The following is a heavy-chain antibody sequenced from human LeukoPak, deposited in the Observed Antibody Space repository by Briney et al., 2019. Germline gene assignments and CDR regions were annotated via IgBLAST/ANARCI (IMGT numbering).Heavy chain of an antibody. D-gene: IGHD2/OR15-2a*01. J-gene: IGHJ6*02. CDR1: GYSLTSYW. CDR2: IYPGDSDT. CDR3: ARLNSMDYYGTDV. V-gene: IGHV5-51*01. Sequence: GESLKISCKGSGYSLTSYWIGWVRQMPGKGLEWMGIIYPGDSDTRYSPSFQGQVTISADKSISTAYLQWSSLKASDTAMYYCARLNSMDYYGTDVWGQGTTVTVSS.